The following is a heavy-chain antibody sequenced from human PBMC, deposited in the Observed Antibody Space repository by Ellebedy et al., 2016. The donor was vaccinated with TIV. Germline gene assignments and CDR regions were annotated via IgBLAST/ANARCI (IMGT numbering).Heavy chain of an antibody. CDR3: ARDWGGGSGEDYFDY. CDR1: GYSISNGYY. Sequence: SETLSLTXSVSGYSISNGYYWGWVRQPPGKGLEWIVTAYHDGTTYYNPSLKSRVTISLDTSKNQFSLKLTSVTAADTAVYYCARDWGGGSGEDYFDYWGQGILVTVSS. CDR2: AYHDGTT. D-gene: IGHD3-16*01. V-gene: IGHV4-38-2*02. J-gene: IGHJ4*02.